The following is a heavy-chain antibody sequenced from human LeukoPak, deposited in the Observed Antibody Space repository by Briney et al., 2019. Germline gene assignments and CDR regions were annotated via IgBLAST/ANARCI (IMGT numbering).Heavy chain of an antibody. Sequence: GALLLSCAASGLTVSNYYMSWVRQAPGKGLEGVSVIYSGGNTYYADSVKGRFTISRDNSKNTVFLQMNSLRAEDTAVYYCARDEPVAAAGWFAFDIWGHGTMVTVSS. D-gene: IGHD6-13*01. J-gene: IGHJ3*02. CDR1: GLTVSNYY. CDR2: IYSGGNT. V-gene: IGHV3-53*01. CDR3: ARDEPVAAAGWFAFDI.